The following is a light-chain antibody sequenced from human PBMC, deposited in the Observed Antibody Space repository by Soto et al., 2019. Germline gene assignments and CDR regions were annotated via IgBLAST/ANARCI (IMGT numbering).Light chain of an antibody. CDR1: QSVSSSY. V-gene: IGKV3-20*01. Sequence: DIVLTQSPRTPSLSPGERATLSWRSSQSVSSSYLAWYQQKPGQAPRLLIYGASSRATGIPSRFSGSGSGTDFTLTISRLEPEDFAVYYCQQYGSAPFTFGGGTKVDI. CDR3: QQYGSAPFT. CDR2: GAS. J-gene: IGKJ4*01.